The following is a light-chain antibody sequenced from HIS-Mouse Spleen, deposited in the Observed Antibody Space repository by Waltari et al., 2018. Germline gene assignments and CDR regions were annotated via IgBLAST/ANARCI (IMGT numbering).Light chain of an antibody. V-gene: IGLV2-11*01. CDR3: CSYAGSYTWV. CDR2: DVS. Sequence: QSALTQPRSVSGSPGQSVTISCTGTSSDFAGYNYLSWYQQHPGKAPKLMIYDVSKRPSGVPDRFSGSKSGNTASLTISGLQAEDEADYYCCSYAGSYTWVFGGGTKLTVL. J-gene: IGLJ3*02. CDR1: SSDFAGYNY.